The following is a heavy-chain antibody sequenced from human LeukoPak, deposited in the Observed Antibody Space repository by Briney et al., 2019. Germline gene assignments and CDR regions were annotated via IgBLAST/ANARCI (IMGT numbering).Heavy chain of an antibody. Sequence: GGSLRLSCAASGFTFSSYWMSWVRQAPGKGLEWVANIKQDGSEKYYVDSVKGRFTISRDNAKNSLYLQMNSLRAEDTAVYYCAREERGLYYYGSGSYLDYWGQGTLVTVSS. CDR1: GFTFSSYW. J-gene: IGHJ4*02. CDR3: AREERGLYYYGSGSYLDY. CDR2: IKQDGSEK. V-gene: IGHV3-7*01. D-gene: IGHD3-10*01.